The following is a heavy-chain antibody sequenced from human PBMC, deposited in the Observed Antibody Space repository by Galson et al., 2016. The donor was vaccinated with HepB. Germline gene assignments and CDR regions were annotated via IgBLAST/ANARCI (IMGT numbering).Heavy chain of an antibody. D-gene: IGHD4-11*01. J-gene: IGHJ5*01. CDR1: GFTFSSFG. CDR3: AKVATPNRNYENWFNS. Sequence: SLRLSCAASGFTFSSFGMYWVRQAPGKGLEWVAVILYDGSNKYYADSVKGRFTISRDNSKNTLYLQMNSLRAEDTAVYYCAKVATPNRNYENWFNSWGQGTLVTVAS. V-gene: IGHV3-33*06. CDR2: ILYDGSNK.